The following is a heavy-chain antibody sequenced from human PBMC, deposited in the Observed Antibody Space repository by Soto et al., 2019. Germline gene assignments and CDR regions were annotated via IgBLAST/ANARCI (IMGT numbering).Heavy chain of an antibody. CDR3: ARMSSASSGWLPDY. J-gene: IGHJ4*02. V-gene: IGHV1-18*04. CDR2: ISSYTGDSYYRHTAHT. CDR1: GYNFTYYH. Sequence: ASVKVACKASGYNFTYYHIHWVRQAPGQGLEWMGWISSYTGDSYYRHTAHTKYAQHLQGRVTLTTDTSTSTAYMDLRSLRSDDTAVYYCARMSSASSGWLPDYWGQGTLVTVS. D-gene: IGHD6-25*01.